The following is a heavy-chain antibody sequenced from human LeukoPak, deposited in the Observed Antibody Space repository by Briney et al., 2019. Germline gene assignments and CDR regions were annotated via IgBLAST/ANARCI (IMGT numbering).Heavy chain of an antibody. CDR2: ISGNSNYI. CDR1: GFTFSDYS. CDR3: ARESGYSSGWGYYFDY. V-gene: IGHV3-21*01. D-gene: IGHD6-19*01. Sequence: GGSLRLSCAASGFTFSDYSMNWVRQAPGKGLEWVASISGNSNYIYYVDSVKGRFTISRDNAKNSLYLQMNSLRAEDTAVYYCARESGYSSGWGYYFDYWGQGTLVTVSS. J-gene: IGHJ4*02.